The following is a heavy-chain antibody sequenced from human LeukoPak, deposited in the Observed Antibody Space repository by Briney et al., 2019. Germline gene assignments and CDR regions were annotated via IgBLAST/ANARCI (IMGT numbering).Heavy chain of an antibody. CDR2: FFYSGST. CDR3: ARGQDYYGSGSYGYYFDY. D-gene: IGHD3-10*01. V-gene: IGHV4-59*01. J-gene: IGHJ4*02. Sequence: NPSETLSLTCTVSGGSISSYYWSWIRQPLGKGLEWIGSFFYSGSTNYNPSLKSRVTISVDTSKNQFSLKLSSVTAADTALYYCARGQDYYGSGSYGYYFDYWGQGTLVTVSS. CDR1: GGSISSYY.